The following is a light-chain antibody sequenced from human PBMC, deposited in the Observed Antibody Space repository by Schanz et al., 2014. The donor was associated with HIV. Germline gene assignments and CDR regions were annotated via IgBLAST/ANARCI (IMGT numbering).Light chain of an antibody. CDR2: DVS. CDR1: SSDVGGYNY. Sequence: QSALTQPRSVSGSPGQSITISCTGTSSDVGGYNYVSWYQQHPGKAPKLMIYDVSNRPSGVPDRFSGSKSGNTASLTVSGLQAEDEADYYCSSYADSNNYVFGTGTKLTVL. CDR3: SSYADSNNYV. J-gene: IGLJ1*01. V-gene: IGLV2-8*01.